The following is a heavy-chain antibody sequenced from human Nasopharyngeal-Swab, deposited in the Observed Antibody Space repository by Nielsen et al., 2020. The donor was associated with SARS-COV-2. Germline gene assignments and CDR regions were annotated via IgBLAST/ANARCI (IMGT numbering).Heavy chain of an antibody. D-gene: IGHD6-13*01. J-gene: IGHJ6*02. Sequence: VRQAPGKGLEWVSTINVGGDIYYADSVKGRFTISRDNSKNTLYLQMNSLRAEDTAVYYCAKAEGSNNYYYYGMDVWGQGTTVTVSS. CDR3: AKAEGSNNYYYYGMDV. V-gene: IGHV3-23*01. CDR2: INVGGDI.